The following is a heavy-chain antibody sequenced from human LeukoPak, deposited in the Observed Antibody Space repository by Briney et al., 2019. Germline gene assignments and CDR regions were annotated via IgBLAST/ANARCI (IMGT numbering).Heavy chain of an antibody. CDR3: ARTYCSGGSCHFDY. V-gene: IGHV4-61*05. J-gene: IGHJ4*02. CDR2: IYYSGST. D-gene: IGHD2-15*01. Sequence: SETLSLTCTVSGGSISSSSYYWGWIRQPPGKGLEWIGYIYYSGSTNYNPSLKSRVTISVDTSKNQFSLKLSSVTAADTAVYCCARTYCSGGSCHFDYWGQGTLVTVSA. CDR1: GGSISSSSYY.